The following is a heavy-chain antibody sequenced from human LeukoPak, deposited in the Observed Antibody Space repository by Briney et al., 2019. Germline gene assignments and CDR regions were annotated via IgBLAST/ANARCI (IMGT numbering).Heavy chain of an antibody. CDR2: SCPGDSDT. V-gene: IGHV5-51*01. CDR3: ARQGGYSYGYLAGGSDY. D-gene: IGHD5-18*01. Sequence: EESLKISCKGSGYSFTSYWIGWVRQMPGKGLEWMGISCPGDSDTRYSPSFQGQVTISADKSISTAYLQWSSLKASDTAMYYCARQGGYSYGYLAGGSDYWGQGTLVTVSS. CDR1: GYSFTSYW. J-gene: IGHJ4*02.